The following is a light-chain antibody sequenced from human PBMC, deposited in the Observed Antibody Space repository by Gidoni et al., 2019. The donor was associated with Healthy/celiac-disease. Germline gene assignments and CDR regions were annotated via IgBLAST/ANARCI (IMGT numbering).Light chain of an antibody. CDR2: AAS. J-gene: IGKJ3*01. CDR1: QSISSY. V-gene: IGKV1-39*01. Sequence: DSQMTKSPSSLSASVGDRVTITCRASQSISSYLNWYQQKPGKAPKLLIYAASSLQSGVPSRFSGSGSGTDFTLTISSLQPEDFATYYCQQSYSTPHFGPGTKVDIK. CDR3: QQSYSTPH.